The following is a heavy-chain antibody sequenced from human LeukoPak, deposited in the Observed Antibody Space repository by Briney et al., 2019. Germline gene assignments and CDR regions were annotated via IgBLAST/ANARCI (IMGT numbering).Heavy chain of an antibody. V-gene: IGHV4-39*01. CDR1: GGSISSSSYY. CDR2: IYYSGST. J-gene: IGHJ4*02. D-gene: IGHD3-10*01. Sequence: SETLSLTCTVSGGSISSSSYYWGWIRQPPGKGLEWIGSIYYSGSTYYNPSLKSRVTISVDTSKNQFSLKLSSVTAADTAVYYCARSPSLAVRKTYYFDYWGQGTLVTVSS. CDR3: ARSPSLAVRKTYYFDY.